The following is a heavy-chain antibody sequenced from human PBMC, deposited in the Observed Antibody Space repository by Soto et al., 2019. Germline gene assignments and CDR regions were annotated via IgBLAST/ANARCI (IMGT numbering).Heavy chain of an antibody. V-gene: IGHV3-11*01. Sequence: LRLSCAASGFTFSDYYMSWIRQAPGKGLEWVSYITSSGSTIYYADSVKGRFTISRDNAKNSLYLQMNSLRAEDTAVYYCARENEQWVAADNWGQGTLVTVSS. CDR2: ITSSGSTI. CDR1: GFTFSDYY. D-gene: IGHD6-19*01. CDR3: ARENEQWVAADN. J-gene: IGHJ4*02.